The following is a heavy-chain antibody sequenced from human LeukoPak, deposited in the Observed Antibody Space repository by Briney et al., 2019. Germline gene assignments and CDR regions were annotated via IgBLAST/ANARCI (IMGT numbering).Heavy chain of an antibody. Sequence: SETLSLTCAVYGGSFSGYYWSWIRQPPGKGPEWIGEINHSGSTNYNPSLKSRVTISVDTSKNQFSLKLSSVTAADTAVYYCARGPSFHYYGSGSYGYWGQGTLVTVSS. CDR2: INHSGST. J-gene: IGHJ4*02. CDR3: ARGPSFHYYGSGSYGY. D-gene: IGHD3-10*01. CDR1: GGSFSGYY. V-gene: IGHV4-34*01.